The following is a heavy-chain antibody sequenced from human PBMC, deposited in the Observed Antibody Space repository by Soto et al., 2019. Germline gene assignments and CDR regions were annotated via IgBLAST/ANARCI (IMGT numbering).Heavy chain of an antibody. D-gene: IGHD3-22*01. CDR2: ISVYSGNT. V-gene: IGHV1-18*01. J-gene: IGHJ4*02. CDR3: ARDRSPYYYDSSGYPHY. Sequence: GASVKVSCKASGDTFTSYGFSWVRQAPGQGLEWMGWISVYSGNTNYAQNVQGRVTMTTDTSTSTAYMELRSLRSDDTAVYYCARDRSPYYYDSSGYPHYWGQGTLVTASS. CDR1: GDTFTSYG.